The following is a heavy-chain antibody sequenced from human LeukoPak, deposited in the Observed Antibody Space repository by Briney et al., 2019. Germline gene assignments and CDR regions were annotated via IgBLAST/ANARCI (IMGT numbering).Heavy chain of an antibody. Sequence: PSETLSLTCTISGGSISSGGYYWSWIRQHPGKGLEWIGYIYYSGSTYYNPSLKSRVTISVDTSKNQFSLKLSSVTAADTAVYYCARDRGGGMDVWGQGTTVTVSS. V-gene: IGHV4-31*03. CDR1: GGSISSGGYY. D-gene: IGHD3-16*01. J-gene: IGHJ6*02. CDR3: ARDRGGGMDV. CDR2: IYYSGST.